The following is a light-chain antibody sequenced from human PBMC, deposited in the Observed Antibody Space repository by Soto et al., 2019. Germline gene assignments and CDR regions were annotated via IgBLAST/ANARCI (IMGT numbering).Light chain of an antibody. J-gene: IGKJ2*01. CDR2: AAS. CDR3: QQSFTTPPYT. V-gene: IGKV1-39*01. Sequence: DIQMTQSPSSLSASVGDRVIITCRASQTVSSYLNWYQQKLGQPPKLLISAASNLRSGVPSRFSGSGSGTEFTLTISGLEVEDFAIYFCQQSFTTPPYTFGQGTRL. CDR1: QTVSSY.